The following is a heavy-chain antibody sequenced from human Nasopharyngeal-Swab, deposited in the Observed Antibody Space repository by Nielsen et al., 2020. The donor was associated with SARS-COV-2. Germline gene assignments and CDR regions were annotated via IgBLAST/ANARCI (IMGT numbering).Heavy chain of an antibody. V-gene: IGHV4-31*03. CDR3: ATTDRDGWGYFHY. Sequence: LRLSFTLSGSSIRSGGYYWSWILQHPGKGLEWIGYIYYSGNAYYNPSLKSRVTISVDTSKNQFFLKVDSVTAADTAVYYCATTDRDGWGYFHYWGQGTLVTVSS. CDR1: GSSIRSGGYY. D-gene: IGHD3-16*01. J-gene: IGHJ4*02. CDR2: IYYSGNA.